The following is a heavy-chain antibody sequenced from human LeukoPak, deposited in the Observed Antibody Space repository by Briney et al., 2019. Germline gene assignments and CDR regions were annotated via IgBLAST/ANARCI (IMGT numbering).Heavy chain of an antibody. CDR3: ARDSNVIVVAPDLGFQH. CDR2: ISNNGGYT. J-gene: IGHJ1*01. D-gene: IGHD3-22*01. V-gene: IGHV3-23*01. CDR1: GFTFSSSA. Sequence: GGSLRLSCAASGFTFSSSAMSWVRQAPGKGVEWVSAISNNGGYTYYADSVQGRFTISRDNSKSTLCLQMNSLRAEDTAVYYCARDSNVIVVAPDLGFQHWGHGTLLTVSS.